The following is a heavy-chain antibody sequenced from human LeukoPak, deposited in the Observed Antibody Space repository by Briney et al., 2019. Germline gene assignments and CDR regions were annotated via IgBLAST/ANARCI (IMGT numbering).Heavy chain of an antibody. Sequence: ASVKVSCKASGYTFTSYAMHWVRQAPGQRLEWMGWINAGNGNTKYSQKFQGRVTITRDTSASTAYMELSSLRSEDTAVYYCARIISSGWAGARLFDYWGQGTLVTVSS. D-gene: IGHD6-19*01. J-gene: IGHJ4*02. V-gene: IGHV1-3*01. CDR3: ARIISSGWAGARLFDY. CDR2: INAGNGNT. CDR1: GYTFTSYA.